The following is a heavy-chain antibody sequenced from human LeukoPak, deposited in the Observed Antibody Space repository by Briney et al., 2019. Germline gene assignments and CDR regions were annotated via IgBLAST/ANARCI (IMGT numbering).Heavy chain of an antibody. V-gene: IGHV4-39*07. CDR3: ARARLSYYMDV. Sequence: SEXXSLTCTVSGGSISSISYYWGWIRQPPGKGLEWIGTIFYSGSTYYNPSLKSRVTMSVDTSKNQFSLKLSSVTAADTAVYYCARARLSYYMDVWGKGTTVTVSS. J-gene: IGHJ6*03. CDR2: IFYSGST. D-gene: IGHD6-25*01. CDR1: GGSISSISYY.